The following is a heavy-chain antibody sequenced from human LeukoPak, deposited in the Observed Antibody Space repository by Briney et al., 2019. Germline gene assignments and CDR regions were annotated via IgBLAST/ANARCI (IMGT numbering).Heavy chain of an antibody. CDR1: GGSFSGYY. Sequence: PSETLPLTCAVYGGSFSGYYWSWIRQPPGKGLEWIGEINHSGSTNYNPSLKSRVTISVDTSKNQFSLKLSSVTAADTAVYYCAGYCSSTSCYDAFDIWGQGTMVTVSS. J-gene: IGHJ3*02. V-gene: IGHV4-34*01. CDR3: AGYCSSTSCYDAFDI. CDR2: INHSGST. D-gene: IGHD2-2*01.